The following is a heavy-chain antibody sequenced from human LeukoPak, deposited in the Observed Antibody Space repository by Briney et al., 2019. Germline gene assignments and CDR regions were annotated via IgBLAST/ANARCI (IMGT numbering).Heavy chain of an antibody. J-gene: IGHJ4*02. CDR1: GGSISSGGYS. CDR2: IYYSGST. D-gene: IGHD3-22*01. CDR3: ARSGYDSSGASFHPYTPDY. V-gene: IGHV4-61*08. Sequence: SQTLSLTCAVSGGSISSGGYSWSWIRQPPGKGLEWIGYIYYSGSTNYNPSLKSRVTISVDTSKNQFSLKLSSVTAADTAVYYCARSGYDSSGASFHPYTPDYWGQGTLVTVSS.